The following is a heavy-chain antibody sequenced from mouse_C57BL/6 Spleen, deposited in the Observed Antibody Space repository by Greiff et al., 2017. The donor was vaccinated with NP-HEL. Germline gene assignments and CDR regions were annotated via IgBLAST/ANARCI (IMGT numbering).Heavy chain of an antibody. Sequence: VQLQQSGPGLVAPSQSLSITCTVSGFSLTSYGVHWVRQPPGKGLEWLVVIWSAGSTTHNSAPKSRLSISKDNSKSQVFLKRNSLQADDTAMYYCARHAGDGSSFYAMDYWGKGTSVTVAS. V-gene: IGHV2-6-1*01. CDR1: GFSLTSYG. CDR2: IWSAGST. D-gene: IGHD1-1*01. CDR3: ARHAGDGSSFYAMDY. J-gene: IGHJ4*01.